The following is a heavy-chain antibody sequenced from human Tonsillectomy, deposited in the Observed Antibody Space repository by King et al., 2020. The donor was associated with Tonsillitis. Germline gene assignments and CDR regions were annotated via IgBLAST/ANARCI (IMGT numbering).Heavy chain of an antibody. CDR2: SYYSGST. Sequence: QLQESGPGLVKPSETLSLTCTVSGGSISSSSYYWGWIRQPPGKGLEWIGSSYYSGSTYYNPSLKSRVTISVDTSKHQFSLKLSSVTAADTAVYYCARQRLFCSRLLWFGELLLDDYWGQGTLVTVSS. D-gene: IGHD3-10*01. CDR1: GGSISSSSYY. V-gene: IGHV4-39*01. CDR3: ARQRLFCSRLLWFGELLLDDY. J-gene: IGHJ4*02.